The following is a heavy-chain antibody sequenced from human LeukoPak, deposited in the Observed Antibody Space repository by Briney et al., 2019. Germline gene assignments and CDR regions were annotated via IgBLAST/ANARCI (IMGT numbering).Heavy chain of an antibody. CDR3: AGRRVLDASFDY. D-gene: IGHD3-16*01. CDR2: IYGGDNT. CDR1: GFTVSNNY. Sequence: GGSLRLSCAASGFTVSNNYMSWARQAPGKGLEWVSVIYGGDNTYYVESVKGRFTISRDNSKDTLFLQMNRLRAEDTAVYYCAGRRVLDASFDYWGQGTLVTVSS. V-gene: IGHV3-66*02. J-gene: IGHJ4*02.